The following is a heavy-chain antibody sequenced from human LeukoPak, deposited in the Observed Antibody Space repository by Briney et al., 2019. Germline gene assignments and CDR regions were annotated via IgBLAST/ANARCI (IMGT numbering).Heavy chain of an antibody. J-gene: IGHJ6*03. CDR3: TRLDIVLGMDA. CDR1: GFTFSGSA. D-gene: IGHD2-8*01. V-gene: IGHV3-73*01. Sequence: GGSLRLSCAASGFTFSGSAMHWVRQASGKGLGWVGRIRSKANSYATAYAASVKGRFTISRDDSKNTAYLQMNSLKTEDTAVYYCTRLDIVLGMDAWGKGTTVTVSS. CDR2: IRSKANSYAT.